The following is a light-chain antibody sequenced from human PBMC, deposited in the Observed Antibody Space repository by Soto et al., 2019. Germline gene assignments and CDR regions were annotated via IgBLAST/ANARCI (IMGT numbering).Light chain of an antibody. CDR1: QSIANY. J-gene: IGKJ3*01. CDR2: AGS. CDR3: QQSYSIPVT. Sequence: DIQMTQSPSSLSASVGDRVTVTCRTSQSIANYLNWYQQKPGKAPNLLIYAGSSLQSGVPSRFSGSGSGTDFTLTISSLQPEDFATYYCQQSYSIPVTFGPGTKVDL. V-gene: IGKV1-39*01.